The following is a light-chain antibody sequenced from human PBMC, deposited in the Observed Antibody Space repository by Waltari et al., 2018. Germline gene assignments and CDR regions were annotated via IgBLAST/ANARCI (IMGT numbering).Light chain of an antibody. V-gene: IGLV7-43*01. CDR2: SSV. J-gene: IGLJ3*02. CDR3: LLYYGGTWV. CDR1: TGTVSHDFY. Sequence: QIVVTQEPSVTVSPGGTVTLTCASSTGTVSHDFYPNWFQQKPGQAPRSLIHSSVAKPSWTPARFSGSLLGGKARLTLSGVRPEDEADYYCLLYYGGTWVFGGGTKLTV.